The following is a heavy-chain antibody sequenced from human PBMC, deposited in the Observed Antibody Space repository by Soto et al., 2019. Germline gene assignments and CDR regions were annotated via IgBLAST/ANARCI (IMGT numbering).Heavy chain of an antibody. CDR2: MKQDGSEI. CDR1: GFTFISYW. J-gene: IGHJ6*04. D-gene: IGHD6-6*01. V-gene: IGHV3-7*01. Sequence: PGGSLRLSCAASGFTFISYWMSWVRQAPWKGLEWVANMKQDGSEIDYMDSMKGRFTISRDNAKNSLYLQMNSLRDEDTAVYYCARPEYSSSSYGMDVWGKGTTVTVSS. CDR3: ARPEYSSSSYGMDV.